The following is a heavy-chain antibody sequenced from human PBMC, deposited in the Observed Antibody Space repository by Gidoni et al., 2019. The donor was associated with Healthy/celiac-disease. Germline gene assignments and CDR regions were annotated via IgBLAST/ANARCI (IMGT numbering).Heavy chain of an antibody. J-gene: IGHJ4*02. CDR2: IIPILGIA. Sequence: QVQLVQSGAAGKKHGSAVNVSCKASGGTFSGYAIHWGRQAPGQGLEWVGRIIPILGIANYAQKFQGRVTITADKSTSTAYMELSSLRSEDTAVYYCARDLPYYYDSSGYSYYFDYWGQGTLVTVSS. V-gene: IGHV1-69*04. CDR1: GGTFSGYA. CDR3: ARDLPYYYDSSGYSYYFDY. D-gene: IGHD3-22*01.